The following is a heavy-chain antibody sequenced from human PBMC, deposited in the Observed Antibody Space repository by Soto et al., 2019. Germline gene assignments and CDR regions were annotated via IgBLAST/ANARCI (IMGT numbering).Heavy chain of an antibody. Sequence: SETLSLTCAVSGGSVSSSGYSWGWVRQPPGKGLEWIGEMYHSGSTNHNPSLKSRVTISVDKSKNQFSLKLSSVTAADTAVYYCARAHCSGGSCYSVQHWFDPWGQGTLVTVSS. J-gene: IGHJ5*02. D-gene: IGHD2-15*01. CDR2: MYHSGST. V-gene: IGHV4-39*07. CDR1: GGSVSSSGYS. CDR3: ARAHCSGGSCYSVQHWFDP.